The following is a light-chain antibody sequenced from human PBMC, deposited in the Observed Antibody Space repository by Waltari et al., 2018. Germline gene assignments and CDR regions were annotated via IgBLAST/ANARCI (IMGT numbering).Light chain of an antibody. V-gene: IGKV3-15*01. CDR3: QQYNSWPPYT. CDR1: QALNTN. Sequence: EIVMTQSPATLSVSPGERDTLSCRASQALNTNLAWYQQKPGQAPRLLIYGASTRATGIPARFSGSGSGTEFTLTISSLQSEDFAVYYCQQYNSWPPYTFGQGTKLEIK. CDR2: GAS. J-gene: IGKJ2*01.